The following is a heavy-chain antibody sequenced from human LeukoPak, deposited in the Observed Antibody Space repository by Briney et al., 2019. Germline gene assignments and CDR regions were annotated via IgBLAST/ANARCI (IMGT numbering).Heavy chain of an antibody. V-gene: IGHV1-3*01. CDR3: ARGGKSEVGQVEPAAINYYYYMDV. J-gene: IGHJ6*03. Sequence: ASVKVSCKASGYTFTNYAIHWVRQAPGQRLEWMGWFNSDKGNTEYSQKFQGRVIITRDTPASTAYMELSSLRSEDTAVYYCARGGKSEVGQVEPAAINYYYYMDVWGKGTTVTVSS. CDR1: GYTFTNYA. D-gene: IGHD2-2*02. CDR2: FNSDKGNT.